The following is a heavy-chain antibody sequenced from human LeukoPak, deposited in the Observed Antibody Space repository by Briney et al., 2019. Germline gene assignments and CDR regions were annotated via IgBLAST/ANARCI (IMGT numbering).Heavy chain of an antibody. CDR2: ISTNGVST. D-gene: IGHD3-9*01. CDR3: ARDFLGPGYASILRYFDWLPGYFDY. Sequence: GGSLRLSCAASGFTFSSYAMHWVRQAPGKGLEYVSAISTNGVSTYYANSVKGRFTISRDNSKNTLYLQMNSLRAEDTAVYYCARDFLGPGYASILRYFDWLPGYFDYWGQGTLVTVSS. J-gene: IGHJ4*02. CDR1: GFTFSSYA. V-gene: IGHV3-64*01.